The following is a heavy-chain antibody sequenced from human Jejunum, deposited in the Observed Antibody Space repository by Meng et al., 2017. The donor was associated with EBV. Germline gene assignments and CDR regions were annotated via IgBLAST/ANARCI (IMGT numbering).Heavy chain of an antibody. J-gene: IGHJ4*02. V-gene: IGHV3-15*01. CDR2: IKRTTDGGTT. Sequence: DGLLVRPGAGLVKPGDSLRLSCAASGFTFTNSHMTWVRQAPGKGLEWVGRIKRTTDGGTTDYAAHVKGRFTISRDDSKNTLYLQMNSLKTEDTAVYYCTDVGGDMIWGQGILVTVSS. D-gene: IGHD3-16*01. CDR3: TDVGGDMI. CDR1: GFTFTNSH.